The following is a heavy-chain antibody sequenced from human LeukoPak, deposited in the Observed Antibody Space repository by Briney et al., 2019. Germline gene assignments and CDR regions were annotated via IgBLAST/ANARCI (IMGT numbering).Heavy chain of an antibody. CDR3: ARDLGTPATDAEYFFDY. D-gene: IGHD6-13*01. V-gene: IGHV1-2*02. CDR2: INPNSGGT. J-gene: IGHJ4*02. Sequence: ASVKVSFKASGYTFTDYCLHLVRQAPGQGLEWMGWINPNSGGTRCAQKFQGRVTLTRDTSISTAYMELSSLRSDDTAVYFCARDLGTPATDAEYFFDYWGQGTLVTVSS. CDR1: GYTFTDYC.